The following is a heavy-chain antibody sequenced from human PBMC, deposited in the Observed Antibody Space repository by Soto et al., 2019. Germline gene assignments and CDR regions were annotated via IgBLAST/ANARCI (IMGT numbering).Heavy chain of an antibody. D-gene: IGHD5-12*01. CDR2: VKDGGHT. CDR3: ARGQAGDVATH. Sequence: QVQLQQWGAGLLKPSETLSLNCAVTGGSLSGYYWSWIRQPPGKGLEWIGQVKDGGHTNYSPSLRGRVTIASDTSNNRFSLRLYSVTAADTGVYYCARGQAGDVATHWDQGSLVTVSS. J-gene: IGHJ4*02. CDR1: GGSLSGYY. V-gene: IGHV4-34*01.